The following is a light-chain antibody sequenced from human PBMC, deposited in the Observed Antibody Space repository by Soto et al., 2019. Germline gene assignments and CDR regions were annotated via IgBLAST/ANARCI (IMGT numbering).Light chain of an antibody. J-gene: IGKJ1*01. CDR2: DAS. CDR3: QQRSNWPLTWA. CDR1: QSVSSH. V-gene: IGKV3-11*01. Sequence: EIVLTQSPATLSLSPGERANLSCRTSQSVSSHFAWYQQKPGQPPRLLISDASNRATGIPARFSGSGSGTDFTLTISSLEPEDFAVYYCQQRSNWPLTWAFGQGTKVDIK.